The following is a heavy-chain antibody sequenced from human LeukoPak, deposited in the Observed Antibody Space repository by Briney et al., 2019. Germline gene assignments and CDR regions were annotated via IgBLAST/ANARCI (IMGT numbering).Heavy chain of an antibody. CDR1: GGSFSGYY. CDR2: INHSGST. CDR3: ARGTAISRYFDL. V-gene: IGHV4-34*01. J-gene: IGHJ2*01. Sequence: SETLSLTCAVYGGSFSGYYWSWVRQPPGKGLEWIGKINHSGSTNYNPSLKSRVTISVDTSKNQFSLKLSSVTAADTAVYYCARGTAISRYFDLWGRGTLVTVSS. D-gene: IGHD2-21*02.